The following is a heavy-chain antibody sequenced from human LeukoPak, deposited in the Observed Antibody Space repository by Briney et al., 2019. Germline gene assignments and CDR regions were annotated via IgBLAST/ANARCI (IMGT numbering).Heavy chain of an antibody. Sequence: ASVKVSCKASGYTFTSYYMHWVRQAPGQGLEWMGIINPSGGSTSYAQKFQGRVTMTRDTSTGTVYMELSSLRSEDTAVYYCAREFRDVDTAMVSTRDFDYWGQGTLVTVSS. J-gene: IGHJ4*02. V-gene: IGHV1-46*01. CDR3: AREFRDVDTAMVSTRDFDY. D-gene: IGHD5-18*01. CDR2: INPSGGST. CDR1: GYTFTSYY.